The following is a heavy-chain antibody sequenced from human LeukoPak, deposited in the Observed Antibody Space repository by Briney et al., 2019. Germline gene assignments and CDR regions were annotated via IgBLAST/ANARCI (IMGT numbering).Heavy chain of an antibody. CDR3: ARITWSLGAFDI. D-gene: IGHD3-16*01. CDR2: IKHDGSEK. CDR1: GFTFSRYW. V-gene: IGHV3-7*01. Sequence: GGSLRLSCAASGFTFSRYWMSWVRQAPGKGLEWVANIKHDGSEKYYVDSVKGRFTISRDNAKSSLYLQMNNLRVEDTAVYYCARITWSLGAFDIWGQGTTVTVSS. J-gene: IGHJ3*02.